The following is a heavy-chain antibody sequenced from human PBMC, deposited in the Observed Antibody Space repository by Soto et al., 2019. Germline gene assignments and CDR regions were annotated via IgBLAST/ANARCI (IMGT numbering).Heavy chain of an antibody. Sequence: QVQLVESGGGVVQPGRSLRLSCAASGFTFSSYGMHWVRQAPGKGLEWVAVIWYDGSNKYYADSVKGRFTISRDNSKNTLDLQMNGLGAEDTAVYYCARGLNGFGEFTSYYYGMDVWGQGTTVTVSS. CDR1: GFTFSSYG. V-gene: IGHV3-33*01. D-gene: IGHD3-10*01. CDR3: ARGLNGFGEFTSYYYGMDV. J-gene: IGHJ6*01. CDR2: IWYDGSNK.